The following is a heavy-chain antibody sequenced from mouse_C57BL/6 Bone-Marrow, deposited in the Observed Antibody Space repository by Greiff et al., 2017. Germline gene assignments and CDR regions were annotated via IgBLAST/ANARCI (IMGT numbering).Heavy chain of an antibody. J-gene: IGHJ3*01. D-gene: IGHD3-2*02. CDR1: GYTFTNYW. Sequence: QVQLQQSGAELVSPGTSVKMSCKASGYTFTNYWIGWAKQRPGHGLEWIGDIYPGGGYTNYNEKFKGKATLTADKSSSTAYMQFSSLTSEDSAIYYWGSTAQATDWIAYWGQGTLVTVSA. CDR2: IYPGGGYT. V-gene: IGHV1-63*01. CDR3: GSTAQATDWIAY.